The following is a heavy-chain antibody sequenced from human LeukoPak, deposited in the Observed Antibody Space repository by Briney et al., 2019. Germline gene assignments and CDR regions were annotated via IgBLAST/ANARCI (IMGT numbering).Heavy chain of an antibody. D-gene: IGHD2-2*01. V-gene: IGHV4-34*01. CDR1: GGSFSGYY. CDR3: ARGGWVVVVPAAIRRLHDAFDI. J-gene: IGHJ3*02. Sequence: SETLSLTCAVYGGSFSGYYWSWIRQPPGKGLEWIGEINHSGSTNYNPSLKSRVTISVDTSKNQFSLKLSSVTAADTAVYYCARGGWVVVVPAAIRRLHDAFDIWGQGTTVTVSS. CDR2: INHSGST.